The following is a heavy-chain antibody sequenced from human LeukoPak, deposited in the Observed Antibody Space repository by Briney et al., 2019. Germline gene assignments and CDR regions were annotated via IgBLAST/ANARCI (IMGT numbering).Heavy chain of an antibody. J-gene: IGHJ5*02. Sequence: GGSLRLSCAASGFTFSDYYMSWIRRAPGKGLEWVSYISSSSSYTNYADSVKGRFTISRDNAKNSLYLQMNSLRAEDTAVYYCARVAPPAYGSGISADLWFDPWGQGTLVTVSS. CDR2: ISSSSSYT. CDR3: ARVAPPAYGSGISADLWFDP. CDR1: GFTFSDYY. D-gene: IGHD3-10*01. V-gene: IGHV3-11*06.